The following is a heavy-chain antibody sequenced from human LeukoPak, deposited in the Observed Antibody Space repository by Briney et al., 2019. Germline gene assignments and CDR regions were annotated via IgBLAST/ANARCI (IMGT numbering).Heavy chain of an antibody. J-gene: IGHJ4*02. Sequence: GGSLRLSCAASGFTFSSYGMHWVRQAPGKGLEWVAFIRYDGSNKYYADSVKARFTISRDNANNSLYLQMNSLTAEDTALYYCARRNSPFDYWGQGILVIVSS. CDR2: IRYDGSNK. D-gene: IGHD2/OR15-2a*01. CDR3: ARRNSPFDY. CDR1: GFTFSSYG. V-gene: IGHV3-30*02.